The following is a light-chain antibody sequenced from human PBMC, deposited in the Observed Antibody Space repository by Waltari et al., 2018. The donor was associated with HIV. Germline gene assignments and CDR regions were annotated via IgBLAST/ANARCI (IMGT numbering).Light chain of an antibody. CDR2: GKD. CDR1: SLRRYS. CDR3: DSRDTNDKHHV. J-gene: IGLJ1*01. V-gene: IGLV3-19*01. Sequence: SSDLTQDLAVSVALGQTVRITCQGDSLRRYSANWYQQKPGQAPVVVMYGKDNRPSGIPDRFSGSSSGNTGSLTITGAQAEDESVYYCDSRDTNDKHHVFGTGTKVTV.